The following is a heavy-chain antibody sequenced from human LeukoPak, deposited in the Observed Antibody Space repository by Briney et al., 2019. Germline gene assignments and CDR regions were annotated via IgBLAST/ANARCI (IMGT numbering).Heavy chain of an antibody. J-gene: IGHJ4*02. Sequence: GGSLRLSCAASGFTFSSYAMHWVRQAPGKGLEYVSAISSNGGSTYYANSVKGRFTISRDNSKNTLYLQMGSLRAEDMAVYYCARGAKAGTHLFDYWGQGTLVTVSS. CDR3: ARGAKAGTHLFDY. CDR2: ISSNGGST. D-gene: IGHD6-13*01. CDR1: GFTFSSYA. V-gene: IGHV3-64*01.